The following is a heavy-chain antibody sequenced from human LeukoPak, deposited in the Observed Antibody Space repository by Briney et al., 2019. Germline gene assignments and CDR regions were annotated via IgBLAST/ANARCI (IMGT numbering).Heavy chain of an antibody. CDR3: AREGYSSSWYGNYYYYMDV. D-gene: IGHD6-13*01. V-gene: IGHV4-38-2*02. Sequence: KTSETLSLTSTVSGYSLSSVYYWGWIRQPPRKGLEWIGSIYHSGSTYYNSSLKCRFTISADTSKNQFSLKLSSETAADTAVYYCAREGYSSSWYGNYYYYMDVWGKGTTVTISS. CDR2: IYHSGST. J-gene: IGHJ6*03. CDR1: GYSLSSVYY.